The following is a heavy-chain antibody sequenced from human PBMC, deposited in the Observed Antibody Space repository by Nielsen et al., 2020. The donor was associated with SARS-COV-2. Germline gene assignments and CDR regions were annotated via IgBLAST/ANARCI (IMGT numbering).Heavy chain of an antibody. CDR1: GFTFSSYG. Sequence: GSLRLSCAASGFTFSSYGMHWVRQAPGKGLEWVAVISYDGSNKYYADSVKGRFTISRDNSKNTLYLQMNSLRAEDTAVYYCAKSAPTHDWLFDYWGQGTLVTVSS. J-gene: IGHJ4*02. D-gene: IGHD3-9*01. V-gene: IGHV3-30*18. CDR2: ISYDGSNK. CDR3: AKSAPTHDWLFDY.